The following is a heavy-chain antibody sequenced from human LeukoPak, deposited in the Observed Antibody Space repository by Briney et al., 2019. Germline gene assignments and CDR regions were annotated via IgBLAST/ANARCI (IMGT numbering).Heavy chain of an antibody. J-gene: IGHJ4*02. Sequence: GGSLRLSCAASGFTFSSYGMHWVRQAPGKGLEWVAFIRYDGSNKYYADSVKGRFTISRDNSKNTLYLQMNSLRAEDTAVYYCARDHDSSGRLDYWGQGTLVTVSS. CDR3: ARDHDSSGRLDY. V-gene: IGHV3-30*02. CDR1: GFTFSSYG. D-gene: IGHD3-22*01. CDR2: IRYDGSNK.